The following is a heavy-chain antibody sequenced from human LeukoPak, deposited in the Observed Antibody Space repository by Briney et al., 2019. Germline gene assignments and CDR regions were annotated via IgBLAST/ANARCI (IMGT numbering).Heavy chain of an antibody. D-gene: IGHD3-9*01. CDR3: ARHYLISTGYYYDAFDV. CDR1: GFTVSSNY. CDR2: IYSGGST. V-gene: IGHV3-53*01. Sequence: GGSLRLSCAASGFTVSSNYMSWVRQAPGKGLEWVSVIYSGGSTYYADSVRGRFTISRDNSKNTPYLQMNTLRAEDTAVYYCARHYLISTGYYYDAFDVWGQGTMVTVSS. J-gene: IGHJ3*01.